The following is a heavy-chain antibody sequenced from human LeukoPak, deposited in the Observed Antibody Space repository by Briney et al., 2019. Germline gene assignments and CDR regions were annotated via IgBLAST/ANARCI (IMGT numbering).Heavy chain of an antibody. CDR1: GFTFSNAW. Sequence: GSLRLSCAASGFTFSNAWMSWVRQAPGKGLEWVSTISGTGGSTYYADSVKGRFTLSRDNSKHTLYLQMNSLRAEDTAVYYCVRNAGAYSGPGYWGQGTLVTVSS. CDR3: VRNAGAYSGPGY. CDR2: ISGTGGST. D-gene: IGHD5-12*01. J-gene: IGHJ4*02. V-gene: IGHV3-23*01.